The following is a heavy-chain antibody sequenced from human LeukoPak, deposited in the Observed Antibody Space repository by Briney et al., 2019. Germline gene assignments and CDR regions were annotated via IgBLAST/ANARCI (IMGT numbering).Heavy chain of an antibody. J-gene: IGHJ4*02. CDR1: GGSINSSSFY. D-gene: IGHD5-18*01. CDR2: TYYSGGT. V-gene: IGHV4-39*01. CDR3: ARLYKGYTYVYSNPYFDF. Sequence: SETLSLTCTVSGGSINSSSFYWGWIRQPPGKGLEWIGTTYYSGGTYYNPSLKSRVTISVDTSKNQFSLEVKSVTAADTAVYYCARLYKGYTYVYSNPYFDFWGQGTLVTVSS.